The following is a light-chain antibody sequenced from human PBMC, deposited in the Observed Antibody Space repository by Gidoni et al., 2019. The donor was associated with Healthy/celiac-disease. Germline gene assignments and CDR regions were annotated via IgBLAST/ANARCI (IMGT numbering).Light chain of an antibody. Sequence: EIVMTPSPLSVPVTPGEPASISGRSSQSLLHSNGYNYWDWYPQKPGQSPQPLIYLGSNRASGVPDRFSGSVSGTDLTLKISRVEAEDVGVYYCMQALQTPTFGQGTKVEIK. CDR1: QSLLHSNGYNY. CDR2: LGS. V-gene: IGKV2-28*01. J-gene: IGKJ1*01. CDR3: MQALQTPT.